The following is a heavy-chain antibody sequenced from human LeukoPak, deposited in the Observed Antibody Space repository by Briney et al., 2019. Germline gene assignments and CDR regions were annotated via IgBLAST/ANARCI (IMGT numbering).Heavy chain of an antibody. CDR3: ATHPSGHLEH. J-gene: IGHJ4*02. Sequence: GEALKISCQGSGYTFTRYWIGWVRQMPGKGLEWRGIIYPGDADTRYSPSFQGRVTMSVDKSISTAYLQWSSLKASDTPMYYCATHPSGHLEHWGPGTPVTVSS. CDR2: IYPGDADT. CDR1: GYTFTRYW. V-gene: IGHV5-51*01.